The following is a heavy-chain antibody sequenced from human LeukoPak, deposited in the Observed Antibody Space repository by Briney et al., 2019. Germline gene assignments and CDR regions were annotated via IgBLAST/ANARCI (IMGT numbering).Heavy chain of an antibody. V-gene: IGHV4-30-2*01. CDR1: GGSISSGGYS. Sequence: SQTLSLTCAVSGGSISSGGYSWSWIRQPPGKGLEWIGYIYHSGSTYYNPSLKSRVTISVDSSKNQFSLKLSSVTAADTAVYYCARGVGCSSTSCIGSSWFDPWGQGTLVTVSS. CDR3: ARGVGCSSTSCIGSSWFDP. D-gene: IGHD2-2*01. J-gene: IGHJ5*02. CDR2: IYHSGST.